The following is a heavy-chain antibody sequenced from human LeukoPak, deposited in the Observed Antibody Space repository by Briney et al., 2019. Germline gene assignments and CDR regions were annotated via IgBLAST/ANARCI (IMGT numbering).Heavy chain of an antibody. D-gene: IGHD6-13*01. CDR2: IYYSGGT. V-gene: IGHV4-59*12. CDR3: ARGPLVAVGTGFGY. J-gene: IGHJ4*02. Sequence: PSETLSLTCTVSGGSISSYYWSWIRQPPGKGLEWIGYIYYSGGTNYNPSLKGRVTMSLDTSKNQFSLKLSSVTATDTAVYYCARGPLVAVGTGFGYWGQGTLVTVSS. CDR1: GGSISSYY.